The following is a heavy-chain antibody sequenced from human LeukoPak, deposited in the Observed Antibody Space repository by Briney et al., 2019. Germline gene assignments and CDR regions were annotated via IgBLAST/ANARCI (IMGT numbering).Heavy chain of an antibody. V-gene: IGHV1-3*01. Sequence: AASVKVSCKASGYTFTSYAMHWVRQAPGQRPEWMGWTNAGNGNTKYSQKFQGRVTITRDTSASTAYMELSSLRPEDTAVYYCARVQSAYCSSSSCYGGYFDYWGQGTPVTVSS. J-gene: IGHJ4*02. CDR3: ARVQSAYCSSSSCYGGYFDY. D-gene: IGHD2-2*01. CDR2: TNAGNGNT. CDR1: GYTFTSYA.